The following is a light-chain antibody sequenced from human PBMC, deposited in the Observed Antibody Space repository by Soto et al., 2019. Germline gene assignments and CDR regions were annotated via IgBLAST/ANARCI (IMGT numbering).Light chain of an antibody. J-gene: IGKJ2*01. Sequence: DIQMTQSPSSLSASVGDRVTITCRASQTISTYLDWYQQNPGKAPKLLIYAASSLQSGVPSRFSGSGSGTDFTLTISSLQPEDFATYYCQQNTNSPHTFGPGTKLEIK. CDR2: AAS. V-gene: IGKV1-39*01. CDR3: QQNTNSPHT. CDR1: QTISTY.